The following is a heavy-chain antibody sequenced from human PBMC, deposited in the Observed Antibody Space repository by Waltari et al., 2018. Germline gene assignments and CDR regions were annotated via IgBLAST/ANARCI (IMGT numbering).Heavy chain of an antibody. D-gene: IGHD3-3*01. V-gene: IGHV4-4*07. Sequence: QVQLQESGPGLVKPSEPLSLTCTVSVGSISSYSWSWIRQPAGKGREWIGRIYTSGSTNYNPSLKSRVTMSVDTSKNQFSLKLSSVTAADTAVYYCARVRFLEWLPASYYYYYMDVWGKGTTVTVSS. CDR2: IYTSGST. CDR3: ARVRFLEWLPASYYYYYMDV. J-gene: IGHJ6*03. CDR1: VGSISSYS.